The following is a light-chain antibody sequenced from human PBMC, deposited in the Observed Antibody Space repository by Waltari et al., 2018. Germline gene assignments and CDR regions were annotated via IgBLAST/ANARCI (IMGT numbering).Light chain of an antibody. CDR3: QSFDIRLSGGVV. Sequence: QSVLTQPPSMSGAPGQRVTISCTGSSSNIGAGHDVPWYQVFPGTAPKLLIYGHNKLPSGVTDRFSGAKSDTSASLAIGGLQAEDEADYYCQSFDIRLSGGVVFGGGTKVTVL. CDR1: SSNIGAGHD. J-gene: IGLJ3*02. CDR2: GHN. V-gene: IGLV1-40*01.